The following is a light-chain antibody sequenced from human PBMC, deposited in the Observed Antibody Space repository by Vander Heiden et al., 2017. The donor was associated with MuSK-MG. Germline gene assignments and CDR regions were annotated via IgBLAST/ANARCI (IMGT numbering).Light chain of an antibody. CDR2: AAA. CDR3: QQAHSYPFT. V-gene: IGKV1-12*02. CDR1: QGVGTW. J-gene: IGKJ3*01. Sequence: DIQRTHSPSSVSASVGDSVSNTCRPSQGVGTWLACYQQKPGKAPDLLIYAAANMESGVPSRFSGSGGGTKFTLPISSLQPEDDVTYYCQQAHSYPFTFGPGTKVDIK.